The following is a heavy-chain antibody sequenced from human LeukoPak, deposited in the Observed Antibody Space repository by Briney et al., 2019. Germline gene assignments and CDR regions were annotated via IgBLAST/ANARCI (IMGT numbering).Heavy chain of an antibody. V-gene: IGHV4-34*01. Sequence: SETLSLTCAVYGGSFSGYYWSWIRQPPGKGLEWIGEINHSGSTNYNPSLKSRVTISVDTSKNQFSLKLSSVTAADTAVYYCASLTYGSGSYLSPNWFDPWGQGTLVTVSS. CDR1: GGSFSGYY. CDR3: ASLTYGSGSYLSPNWFDP. J-gene: IGHJ5*02. D-gene: IGHD3-10*01. CDR2: INHSGST.